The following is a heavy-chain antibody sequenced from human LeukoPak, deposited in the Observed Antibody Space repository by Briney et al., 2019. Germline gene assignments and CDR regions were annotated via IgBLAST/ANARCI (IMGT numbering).Heavy chain of an antibody. D-gene: IGHD3-10*01. CDR3: ARGFRIMVRGYQPGWFDP. CDR2: INHSGST. Sequence: SETLSLTCAVYGGSFSGYYWSWIRQPPGKGLEWMGEINHSGSTNYNPSLKSRVTISVDTSKNHFSLKLSSVTASDTAVYYCARGFRIMVRGYQPGWFDPWGQGTLGTVSS. V-gene: IGHV4-34*01. CDR1: GGSFSGYY. J-gene: IGHJ5*02.